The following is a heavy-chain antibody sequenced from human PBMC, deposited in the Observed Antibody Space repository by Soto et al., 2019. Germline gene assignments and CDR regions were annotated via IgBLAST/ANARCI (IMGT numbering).Heavy chain of an antibody. D-gene: IGHD3-16*02. CDR1: GFTFSSYG. CDR3: AKEEGELSLIPPQEYWYFDL. CDR2: ISYDGSNK. V-gene: IGHV3-30*18. J-gene: IGHJ2*01. Sequence: QVQLVESGGGVVQPGRSLRLSCAASGFTFSSYGMHWVRQAPGKGLEWVAVISYDGSNKYYADSVKGRFTISRDNSKNTLYLQMNSLRAEDTAVYYCAKEEGELSLIPPQEYWYFDLWGRGTLVTVSS.